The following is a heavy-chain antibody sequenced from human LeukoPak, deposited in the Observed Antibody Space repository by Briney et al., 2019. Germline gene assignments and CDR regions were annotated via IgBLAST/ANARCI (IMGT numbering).Heavy chain of an antibody. CDR1: GGFISSYY. D-gene: IGHD4-17*01. CDR2: ISYSGKT. J-gene: IGHJ4*02. Sequence: PSETLSLTCTDSGGFISSYYWSWIRQPPGKGLEWIGYISYSGKTNYNDSLTSRVTMSVDTSKNQFSLKLSSVTAADTAVYYCARHKSGTTADYWGQGTLVTVSS. V-gene: IGHV4-59*08. CDR3: ARHKSGTTADY.